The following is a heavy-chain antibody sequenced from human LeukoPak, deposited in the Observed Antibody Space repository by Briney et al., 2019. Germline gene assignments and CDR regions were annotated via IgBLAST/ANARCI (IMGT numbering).Heavy chain of an antibody. D-gene: IGHD3-3*01. CDR2: INHSGST. CDR3: ARGGGNDFWGGYYISGVWDC. CDR1: GGSFSGYY. Sequence: SETLSLTCAVYGGSFSGYYWSWIRQPPGKGLEWIGEINHSGSTNYNPSLKSRVTISVDTSKNQFSLELSSVTAADTAVYYCARGGGNDFWGGYYISGVWDCWGQGPLVTVSS. V-gene: IGHV4-34*01. J-gene: IGHJ4*02.